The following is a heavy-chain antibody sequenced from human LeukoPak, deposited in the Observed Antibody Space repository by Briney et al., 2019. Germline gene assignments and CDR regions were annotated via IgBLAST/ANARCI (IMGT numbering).Heavy chain of an antibody. Sequence: SETLSLTCTVSIGSISSSNYYWGCIRQPPGKGLEWIGSISYSGSTYYNPSLKSRVTISVATSKNQSSLKLSSVIAADTAVYYCACYGSGLRAFDYWGQGTLVTVSS. CDR3: ACYGSGLRAFDY. V-gene: IGHV4-39*01. CDR2: ISYSGST. CDR1: IGSISSSNYY. D-gene: IGHD6-19*01. J-gene: IGHJ4*02.